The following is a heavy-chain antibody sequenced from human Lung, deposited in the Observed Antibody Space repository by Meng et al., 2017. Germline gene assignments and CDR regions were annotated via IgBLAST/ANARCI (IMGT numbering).Heavy chain of an antibody. V-gene: IGHV1-2*06. Sequence: LVQSGDEVKKTGASVKVSGKPSGYNFPDYYIHWVRRAPGQGLEWMGRINPKSGDTHYAQKFQARVTMTGDTSISTAYMELSGLRSDDTAMYYCARDEDISAAGKLFGDYWGQGTLVTVSS. CDR1: GYNFPDYY. J-gene: IGHJ4*02. D-gene: IGHD6-25*01. CDR3: ARDEDISAAGKLFGDY. CDR2: INPKSGDT.